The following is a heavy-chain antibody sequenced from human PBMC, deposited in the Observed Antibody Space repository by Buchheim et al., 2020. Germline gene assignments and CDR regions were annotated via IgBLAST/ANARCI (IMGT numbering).Heavy chain of an antibody. CDR1: GFTFSSHA. J-gene: IGHJ5*02. CDR2: IVGSDDST. V-gene: IGHV3-23*01. CDR3: AKSGPVGDYSFRFDP. Sequence: EVQLLESGGGLVQPGGSLRLSCAASGFTFSSHAMTWVRQAPGKGLEWVSSIVGSDDSTYYADSVKGRFTISRDNSKNTLYLQMNSLRAEDTAVYYCAKSGPVGDYSFRFDPWGQGTL. D-gene: IGHD4-11*01.